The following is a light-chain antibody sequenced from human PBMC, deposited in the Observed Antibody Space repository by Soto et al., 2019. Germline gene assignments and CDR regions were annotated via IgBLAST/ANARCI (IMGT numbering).Light chain of an antibody. J-gene: IGKJ4*02. V-gene: IGKV3-15*01. CDR3: QQYNNWPRK. Sequence: IVMTHSPATLSVSPGERATLSFRASQSVSNNLAWYQQKPGQAPRLLIYDASTRATGIPARFSGSGSGTEFTLTISRLQSEDFAVYYCQQYNNWPRKFGGGTKVDIK. CDR2: DAS. CDR1: QSVSNN.